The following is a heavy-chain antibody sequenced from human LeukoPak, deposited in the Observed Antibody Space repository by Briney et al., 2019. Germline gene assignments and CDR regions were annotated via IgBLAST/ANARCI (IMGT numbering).Heavy chain of an antibody. CDR3: ARGGGYDEGVDY. Sequence: PLETLSLTCAVSGYSISSGYYWGWIRQPPGKGLEWIGSIYHSGSTYYNPSLKSRVTISVDTSKNQFSLKLSSVTAADTAVYYCARGGGYDEGVDYWGQGTLVTVSS. CDR1: GYSISSGYY. D-gene: IGHD5-12*01. CDR2: IYHSGST. V-gene: IGHV4-38-2*01. J-gene: IGHJ4*02.